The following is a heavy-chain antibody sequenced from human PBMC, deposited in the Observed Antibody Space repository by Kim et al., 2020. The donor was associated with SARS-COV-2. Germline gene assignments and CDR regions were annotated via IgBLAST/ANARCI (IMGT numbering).Heavy chain of an antibody. CDR2: SSTI. CDR3: ARDTWFGV. J-gene: IGHJ4*02. D-gene: IGHD3-10*01. Sequence: SSTIDYAASVKGRFSISRDNAKNSLYLQMNSRRDEDAAVYYGARDTWFGVGGQGTLVTVSS. V-gene: IGHV3-48*02.